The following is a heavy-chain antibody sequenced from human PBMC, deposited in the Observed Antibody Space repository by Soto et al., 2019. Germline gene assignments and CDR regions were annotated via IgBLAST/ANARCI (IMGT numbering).Heavy chain of an antibody. CDR1: GLTFSSYG. CDR2: ISHDGRTE. D-gene: IGHD3-3*01. V-gene: IGHV3-30*18. J-gene: IGHJ4*02. Sequence: QVYLVESGGGVVQPGRSLRLSCAASGLTFSSYGMHWVRQAPGKGLEWVAVISHDGRTEYYADSVKGRFTISRDNSKNTLYLQMNSLRAEDTAVYYCAKEGNIFGAPGYLSFDYWGQGTLVIVSS. CDR3: AKEGNIFGAPGYLSFDY.